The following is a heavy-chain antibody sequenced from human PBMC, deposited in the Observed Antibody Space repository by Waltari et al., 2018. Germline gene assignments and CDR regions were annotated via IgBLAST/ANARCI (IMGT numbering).Heavy chain of an antibody. CDR2: FYSSGHT. D-gene: IGHD3-10*01. CDR3: ARYGSGTISAPTI. CDR1: GGSMSRYY. V-gene: IGHV4-59*08. J-gene: IGHJ3*02. Sequence: QVQLQESGPRLVQPSETLSPTCTVSGGSMSRYYWTWIRQPPGKGLEWIGYFYSSGHTNYNPSLNGRGTITAGTSKSQFSLKLSSVTAADTAVYYCARYGSGTISAPTIWGQGTMVTVSS.